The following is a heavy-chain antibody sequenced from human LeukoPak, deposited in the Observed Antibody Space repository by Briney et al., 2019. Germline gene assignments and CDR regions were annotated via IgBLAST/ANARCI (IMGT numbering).Heavy chain of an antibody. J-gene: IGHJ6*02. CDR2: MYYSEST. Sequence: SETLSLTCTVSGGPINSHYWSWIRQPPGKGLEWIGYMYYSESTDYNPSLKSRVTISVDTSKNQFSLKLRSVTAADTAVYYCARDAEMTTPYYYVMDVWGQGTTVTVSS. D-gene: IGHD5-24*01. V-gene: IGHV4-59*11. CDR3: ARDAEMTTPYYYVMDV. CDR1: GGPINSHY.